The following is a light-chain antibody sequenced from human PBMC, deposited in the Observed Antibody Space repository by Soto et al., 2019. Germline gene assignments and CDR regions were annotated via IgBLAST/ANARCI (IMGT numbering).Light chain of an antibody. CDR1: SIDVGGYNY. J-gene: IGLJ2*01. CDR3: SSYTSSSTVV. CDR2: DVS. Sequence: QSALTQPASVSGSPGQSITISCTGTSIDVGGYNYVSWYQQHPGKAPKLMIYDVSNRPSGVSNRFSGSKSGNTASLTISGLQAEDEADYYCSSYTSSSTVVFAGGTKLTVL. V-gene: IGLV2-14*01.